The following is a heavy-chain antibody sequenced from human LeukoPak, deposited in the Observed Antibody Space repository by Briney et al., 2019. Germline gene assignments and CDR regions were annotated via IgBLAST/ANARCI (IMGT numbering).Heavy chain of an antibody. CDR2: VSSSGRT. CDR1: GDSISSGSFY. J-gene: IGHJ5*02. Sequence: ASETLSLTCTVSGDSISSGSFYWSWIRQAAGKGLEWIGRVSSSGRTTYNPSLKSRLTISITTSKNQFSLKVTSVTASDTAMYYCVRDHVPPGLSNWFDPWGQGTLVTVSS. V-gene: IGHV4-61*02. CDR3: VRDHVPPGLSNWFDP. D-gene: IGHD2-2*01.